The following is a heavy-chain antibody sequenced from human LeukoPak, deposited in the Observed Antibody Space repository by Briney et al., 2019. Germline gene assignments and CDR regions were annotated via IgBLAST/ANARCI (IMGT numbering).Heavy chain of an antibody. CDR2: IRYDGSNK. Sequence: GGSLRLSCAASGFTFSRHGMHWVRQAPGKGLEWVAFIRYDGSNKYYADSVKGRFTISRDNSKNTLYLQMNSLRAEDTAVYYCANLWAAAGLFDYWGQGTLVTVSS. J-gene: IGHJ4*02. CDR3: ANLWAAAGLFDY. CDR1: GFTFSRHG. D-gene: IGHD6-13*01. V-gene: IGHV3-30*02.